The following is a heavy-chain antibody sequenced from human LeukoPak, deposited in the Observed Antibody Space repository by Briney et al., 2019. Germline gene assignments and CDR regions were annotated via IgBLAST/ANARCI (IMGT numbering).Heavy chain of an antibody. CDR2: INHSGST. D-gene: IGHD3-9*01. CDR1: GGSFSGYY. CDR3: ARGLLRYFDWLLSHDAFDI. V-gene: IGHV4-34*01. J-gene: IGHJ3*02. Sequence: SETLSLTCAVYGGSFSGYYWSWISQPPGKGLEWIGEINHSGSTNYNPSLKSRVIISVDTSKNQFSLKLSSVTAADTAVYYCARGLLRYFDWLLSHDAFDIWGQGTMVTVSS.